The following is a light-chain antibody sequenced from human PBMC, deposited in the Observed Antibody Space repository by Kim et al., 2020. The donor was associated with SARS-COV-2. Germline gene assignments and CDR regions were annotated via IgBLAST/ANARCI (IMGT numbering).Light chain of an antibody. CDR3: QQYNFYPVT. J-gene: IGKJ4*01. V-gene: IGKV1-16*01. Sequence: DILMTQSPSSLSASVGDRVTITCRASQGINIYVAWFQQKPGKAPKTLIYGASTLLSGVPSRFSGSGSGTYFTLTITNLQSEDFATYYCQQYNFYPVTFGEGTKVDIK. CDR2: GAS. CDR1: QGINIY.